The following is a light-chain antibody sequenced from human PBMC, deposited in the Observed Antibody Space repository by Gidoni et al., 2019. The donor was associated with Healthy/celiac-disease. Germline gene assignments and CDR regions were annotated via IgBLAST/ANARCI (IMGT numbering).Light chain of an antibody. CDR2: QDS. V-gene: IGLV3-1*01. CDR1: KLGDKY. J-gene: IGLJ1*01. CDR3: QAWDSSIEGV. Sequence: SYELTQPPSVSVSHGQTASITCTGDKLGDKYACWYQQKPGQSPVLVIYQDSKRPSGIPERFSGSNSGNTATLTISGTQAMDEADYYCQAWDSSIEGVFGTGTKVTVL.